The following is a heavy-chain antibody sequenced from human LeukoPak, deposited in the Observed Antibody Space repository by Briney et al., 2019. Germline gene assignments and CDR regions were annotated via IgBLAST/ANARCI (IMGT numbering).Heavy chain of an antibody. CDR1: GGSFSGYY. Sequence: PSETLSLTCAVYGGSFSGYYWSWIRQPPGKGLEWIGEINHSGSTNYNPSLKSRVTISVDMSKNQFSLKLSSVTAADTAVYYCARTTEGYCSSTRCYGFSYYYYMDVRGKGTTVTISS. D-gene: IGHD2-2*01. J-gene: IGHJ6*03. V-gene: IGHV4-34*01. CDR2: INHSGST. CDR3: ARTTEGYCSSTRCYGFSYYYYMDV.